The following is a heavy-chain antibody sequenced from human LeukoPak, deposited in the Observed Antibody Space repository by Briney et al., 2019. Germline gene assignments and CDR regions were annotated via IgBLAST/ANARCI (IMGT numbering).Heavy chain of an antibody. Sequence: GGSLRLSCAASGFTFSSYAMSWVRQAPGKGLEWVSAISGSGGSTYYADSVKGRFTISRDNSKNTLYLQMNSLRAEDTAVYYCARQSSWYSELYFDYWGQGTLVTVSS. D-gene: IGHD6-13*01. J-gene: IGHJ4*02. CDR3: ARQSSWYSELYFDY. CDR1: GFTFSSYA. V-gene: IGHV3-23*01. CDR2: ISGSGGST.